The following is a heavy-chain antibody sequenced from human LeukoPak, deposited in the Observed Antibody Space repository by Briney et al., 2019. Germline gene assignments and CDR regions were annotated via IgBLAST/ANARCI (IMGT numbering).Heavy chain of an antibody. CDR1: GFTFSSYS. V-gene: IGHV3-48*02. J-gene: IGHJ4*02. CDR3: ARDYDSSGYYLAYDS. Sequence: GGSLRLSCAASGFTFSSYSMNWVRQAPGKGLEWVSYISSSSSTIYYADSVKGRFTISRDNAKNSLYLQMNSLRDEDTAVYYCARDYDSSGYYLAYDSWGQGTLVTVSS. D-gene: IGHD3-22*01. CDR2: ISSSSSTI.